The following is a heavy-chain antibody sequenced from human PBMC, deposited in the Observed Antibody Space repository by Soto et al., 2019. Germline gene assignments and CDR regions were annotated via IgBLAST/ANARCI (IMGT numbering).Heavy chain of an antibody. V-gene: IGHV3-30*18. CDR3: AKDRDYGLPGTNFDY. D-gene: IGHD4-17*01. Sequence: QVQLVESGGGVVQPGRSLRLSCAASGFIFSSYGMHWVRQAPGKGLEWVAIVSYDGSNKYYADYVKGRFTISRDNSKNTLYLKMNSLRAEDTAVYYCAKDRDYGLPGTNFDYWGQGTLVTVSS. CDR1: GFIFSSYG. J-gene: IGHJ4*02. CDR2: VSYDGSNK.